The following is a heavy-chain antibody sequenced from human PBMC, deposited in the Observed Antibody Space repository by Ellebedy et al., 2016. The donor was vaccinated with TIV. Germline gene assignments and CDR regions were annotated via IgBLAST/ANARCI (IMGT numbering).Heavy chain of an antibody. CDR3: ALGDSGTYLGKVMSGD. CDR2: IGSGSSSI. Sequence: GESLKISCAASGFTFSNYSMNWVRQAPGKGLEWVSYIGSGSSSIYYAGSVKGRFTISRDNAKNSLYLQMNSLGAEDTAVDYCALGDSGTYLGKVMSGDWGQGTLVTVSS. V-gene: IGHV3-21*05. CDR1: GFTFSNYS. J-gene: IGHJ4*02. D-gene: IGHD1-26*01.